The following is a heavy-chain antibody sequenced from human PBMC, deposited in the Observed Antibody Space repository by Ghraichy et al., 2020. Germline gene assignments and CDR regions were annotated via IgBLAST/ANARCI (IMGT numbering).Heavy chain of an antibody. CDR1: GGSISSSSYY. CDR3: ARSGGLGRGYYFDY. J-gene: IGHJ4*02. CDR2: IYYSGST. Sequence: ETLSLTCTVSGGSISSSSYYWGWIRQPPGKGLEWIGSIYYSGSTYYNPSLKSRVTISVDTSKNQFSLKLSSVTAADTAVYYCARSGGLGRGYYFDYWGQGTLVTVSS. V-gene: IGHV4-39*01. D-gene: IGHD3/OR15-3a*01.